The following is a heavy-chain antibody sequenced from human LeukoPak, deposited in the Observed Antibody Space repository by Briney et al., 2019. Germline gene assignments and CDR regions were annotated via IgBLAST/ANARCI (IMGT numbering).Heavy chain of an antibody. D-gene: IGHD4-23*01. CDR1: GFTFSSYG. CDR2: ISYDRSNT. CDR3: ARDRGGNSDY. J-gene: IGHJ4*02. V-gene: IGHV3-30*03. Sequence: GRSLRLSCAASGFTFSSYGMHWVRQAPGKGLEWVAVISYDRSNTYYADSVKGRFTISRDNSKNMLYLQMNSLRAEDTAVYYCARDRGGNSDYWGQGTLVTVSS.